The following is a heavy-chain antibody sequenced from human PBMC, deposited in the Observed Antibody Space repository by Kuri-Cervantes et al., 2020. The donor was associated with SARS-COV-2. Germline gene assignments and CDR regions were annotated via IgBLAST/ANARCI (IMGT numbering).Heavy chain of an antibody. CDR3: ARESRDAYNLGSFDL. V-gene: IGHV3-48*03. J-gene: IGHJ2*01. Sequence: LSLTCAASGFTFSSYEMHWVRQAPGKGLEWVSYISSSGSAIYYADSVKGRFTISRDNAKNSLYLQMNSLRDEDTAVYYCARESRDAYNLGSFDLWGRGTLVPSPQ. CDR1: GFTFSSYE. CDR2: ISSSGSAI. D-gene: IGHD5-24*01.